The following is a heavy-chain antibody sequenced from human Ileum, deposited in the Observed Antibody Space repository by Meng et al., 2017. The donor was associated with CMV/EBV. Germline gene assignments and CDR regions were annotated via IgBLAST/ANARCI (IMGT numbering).Heavy chain of an antibody. V-gene: IGHV4-4*07. J-gene: IGHJ4*02. Sequence: QVQLQGAGPGLVKPSETWSPTCTVSGGSISGYYWSWIRQPATKGLEWIGRVYSSGSTDYNPSLQSRVTMSVDTSKNQFSLKLSSVTAADTAVYYCARGSSSWAFDYWGQGTLVTVSS. D-gene: IGHD2-2*01. CDR3: ARGSSSWAFDY. CDR1: GGSISGYY. CDR2: VYSSGST.